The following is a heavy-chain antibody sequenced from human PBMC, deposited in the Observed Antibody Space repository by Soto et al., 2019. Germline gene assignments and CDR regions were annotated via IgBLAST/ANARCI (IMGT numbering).Heavy chain of an antibody. D-gene: IGHD6-19*01. V-gene: IGHV3-21*01. CDR1: GFTFSSYS. J-gene: IGHJ4*02. Sequence: GESLKISCAASGFTFSSYSMNWVRQAPGKGLEWVSSISSSSSYIYYADSVKGRFTISRDNAKNSLYLQMNSLRAEDTAVYYCASDIAVAVEFDYWGQGTLVTVSS. CDR2: ISSSSSYI. CDR3: ASDIAVAVEFDY.